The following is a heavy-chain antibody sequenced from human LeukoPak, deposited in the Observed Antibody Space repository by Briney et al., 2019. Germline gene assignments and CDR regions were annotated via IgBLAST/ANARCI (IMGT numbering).Heavy chain of an antibody. D-gene: IGHD3-22*01. CDR2: IYSGGST. Sequence: PGGSLRLSCAASGFTFSSYAMHWVRQAPGKGLEWVSVIYSGGSTYYADSVKGRFTISRDNSKNTLYLQMNSLRAEDTAVYYCARANYYDSSGGNWFDPWGQGTLVTVSS. V-gene: IGHV3-66*01. J-gene: IGHJ5*02. CDR3: ARANYYDSSGGNWFDP. CDR1: GFTFSSYA.